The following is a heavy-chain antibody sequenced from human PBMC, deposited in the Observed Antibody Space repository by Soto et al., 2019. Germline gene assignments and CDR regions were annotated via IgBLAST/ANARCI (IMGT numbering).Heavy chain of an antibody. J-gene: IGHJ6*02. CDR3: ARVGYYYDTSGYSPVYYYYGMDV. CDR2: INAGNGNT. V-gene: IGHV1-3*01. CDR1: GYTFTSYA. D-gene: IGHD3-22*01. Sequence: GASVKVSCKASGYTFTSYAMHWVRQAPGQRLEWMGWINAGNGNTNYAQKLQGRVTMTTDTSTSTAYMELRSLRSDDTAVYYCARVGYYYDTSGYSPVYYYYGMDVWGQGTTVTVSS.